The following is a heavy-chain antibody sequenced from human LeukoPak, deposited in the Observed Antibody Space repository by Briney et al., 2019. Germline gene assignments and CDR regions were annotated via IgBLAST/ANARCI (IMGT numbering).Heavy chain of an antibody. CDR3: AREAEITRFDY. Sequence: SQTLSLTCAISGDSVSTNSVAWNWIRQSPSRGLEGMGRTSYRSKWYNDYAVSVKSRITITPDTSKNQFSLQLNSVTPEDTAVYYCAREAEITRFDYWGQGTLVTVSS. J-gene: IGHJ4*02. D-gene: IGHD5-24*01. V-gene: IGHV6-1*01. CDR1: GDSVSTNSVA. CDR2: TSYRSKWYN.